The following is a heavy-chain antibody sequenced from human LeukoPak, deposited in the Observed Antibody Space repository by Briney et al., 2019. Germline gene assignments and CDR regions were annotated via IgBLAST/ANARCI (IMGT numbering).Heavy chain of an antibody. V-gene: IGHV3-21*01. Sequence: GGSLRLSCAASGFTFSSYSMNWVRQAPGKGLEWVSSISSSSSYIYYADSVKGRFTISRDNAKNSLYLQMNSLRAEDTAVYYCARDPIGPGKTFDYWGQGTLVTVSS. J-gene: IGHJ4*02. CDR3: ARDPIGPGKTFDY. CDR2: ISSSSSYI. CDR1: GFTFSSYS.